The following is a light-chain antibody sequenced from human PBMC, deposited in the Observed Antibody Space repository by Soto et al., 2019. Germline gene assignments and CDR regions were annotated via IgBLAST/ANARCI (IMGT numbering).Light chain of an antibody. CDR3: SSCTSSSPHVV. CDR1: SSDVGGYNY. Sequence: QSVLTQPASVSGSPGQSITISCTGTSSDVGGYNYVSWYQQHPGKAPKLMIYDVSNRPSGVSNRFSGSKSGNTASLTISGLQAEDEADYYCSSCTSSSPHVVFGGGTKLTVL. J-gene: IGLJ2*01. CDR2: DVS. V-gene: IGLV2-14*01.